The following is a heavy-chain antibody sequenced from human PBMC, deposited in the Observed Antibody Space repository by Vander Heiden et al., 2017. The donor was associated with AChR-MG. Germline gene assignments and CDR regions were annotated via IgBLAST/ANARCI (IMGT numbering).Heavy chain of an antibody. CDR1: GFTFSSYA. J-gene: IGHJ3*02. CDR3: ARGIVVVPAAISDAFDI. Sequence: QVQLVASGGGVVQPGRSLRLSCAASGFTFSSYAMHWVRQAPGKGLEWVAVISYDGSNKYYADSVKGRFTISRDNSKNTLYLQMNSLRAEDTAVYYCARGIVVVPAAISDAFDIWGQVTMVTVSS. V-gene: IGHV3-30-3*01. CDR2: ISYDGSNK. D-gene: IGHD2-2*01.